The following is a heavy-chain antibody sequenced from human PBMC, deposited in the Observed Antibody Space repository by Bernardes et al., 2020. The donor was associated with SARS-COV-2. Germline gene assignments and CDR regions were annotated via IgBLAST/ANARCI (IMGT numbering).Heavy chain of an antibody. V-gene: IGHV3-21*01. D-gene: IGHD2-21*02. CDR2: ISGGGMYI. Sequence: GGSLRLSCTASGFTFGSYWMSWVRQAPGKGLEWVSSISGGGMYIYYGDAVRGRFTTSRDNTRTSVFLQMESLRAEDTAVYYCARDVGGADWRFGFDVWGPGTMVHVS. J-gene: IGHJ3*01. CDR1: GFTFGSYW. CDR3: ARDVGGADWRFGFDV.